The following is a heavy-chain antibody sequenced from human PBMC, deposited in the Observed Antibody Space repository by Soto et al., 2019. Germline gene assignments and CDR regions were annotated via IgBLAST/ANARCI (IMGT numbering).Heavy chain of an antibody. J-gene: IGHJ4*02. V-gene: IGHV1-46*01. D-gene: IGHD3-22*01. CDR2: INPSGGST. CDR3: ARGGGRSGYYYDSSGCGY. CDR1: GYTFTSYY. Sequence: ASVKVSCKASGYTFTSYYMHWVRQAPGQGLEWMGIINPSGGSTSYAQKFQGRVTMTRDTSTSTAYMELSSLRSEDTAVYYCARGGGRSGYYYDSSGCGYWGQGTLVTVSS.